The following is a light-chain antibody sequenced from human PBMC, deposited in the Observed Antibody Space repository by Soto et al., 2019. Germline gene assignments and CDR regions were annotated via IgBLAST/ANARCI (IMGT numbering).Light chain of an antibody. CDR1: QAITNN. CDR2: EES. V-gene: IGKV1-9*01. Sequence: DIHLTQSPSSLSASVGDRVTITCRASQAITNNLAWYQQKPGNPPRLLIYEESTLHSGVPSRFSGRKVGTQFILTIDSLQPEDFATYYRQQVKSYPRTFGGGTKVDIK. CDR3: QQVKSYPRT. J-gene: IGKJ4*01.